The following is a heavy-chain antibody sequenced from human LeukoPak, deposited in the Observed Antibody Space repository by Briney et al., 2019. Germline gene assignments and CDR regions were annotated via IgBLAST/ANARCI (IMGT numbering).Heavy chain of an antibody. CDR3: TKLYSSGWYSAFDI. CDR1: GFSFSSYW. D-gene: IGHD6-19*01. CDR2: ISWNSGSI. J-gene: IGHJ3*02. Sequence: GGSLRLSCAASGFSFSSYWMHWVRQPPGKGLEWVSGISWNSGSIGYADSVKGRFTISRDNAKNSLYLQMNSLRAEDTALYYCTKLYSSGWYSAFDIWGQGTMVTVSS. V-gene: IGHV3-9*01.